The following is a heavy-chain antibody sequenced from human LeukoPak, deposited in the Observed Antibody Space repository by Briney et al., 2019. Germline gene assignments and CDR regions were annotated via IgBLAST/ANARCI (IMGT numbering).Heavy chain of an antibody. CDR1: GYTFTGYY. D-gene: IGHD3-22*01. J-gene: IGHJ4*02. CDR3: ARDRSYDSSGYYRDY. CDR2: INPNSGGT. Sequence: ASVKVSCKASGYTFTGYYMHWVRQAPGQGLEWMGWINPNSGGTNYAQKFQGRVTMTRDTSISTAYMELSRLRSDDTAVYYCARDRSYDSSGYYRDYWGQETLVTVSS. V-gene: IGHV1-2*02.